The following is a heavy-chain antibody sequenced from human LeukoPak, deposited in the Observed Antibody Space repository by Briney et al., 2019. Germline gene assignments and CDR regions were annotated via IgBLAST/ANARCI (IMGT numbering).Heavy chain of an antibody. Sequence: ASVKVSCKASGGTFSSYAISWVRQAPGQGLEWMGWISAYNGNTNYAQKLQGRVTMTTDTSTSTAYMELRSLRSDDTAVYYCARATSRVSPMYYFDYWGQGTLVTVSS. CDR1: GGTFSSYA. V-gene: IGHV1-18*01. CDR2: ISAYNGNT. J-gene: IGHJ4*02. CDR3: ARATSRVSPMYYFDY. D-gene: IGHD3-10*02.